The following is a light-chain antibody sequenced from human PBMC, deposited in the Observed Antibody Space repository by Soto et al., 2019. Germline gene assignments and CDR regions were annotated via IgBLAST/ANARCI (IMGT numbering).Light chain of an antibody. CDR1: SSDLCAYKY. J-gene: IGLJ1*01. V-gene: IGLV2-14*03. CDR2: EVS. CDR3: SSYTKTSTLD. Sequence: QSALTQPGSVSGSPRQSITISCAGTSSDLCAYKYVSLYQQHPYKSPKLILYEVSRRPSGVYTRFSGSKYGNTGSLTISGLMAEDEADYSCSSYTKTSTLDFGTGTKVTVL.